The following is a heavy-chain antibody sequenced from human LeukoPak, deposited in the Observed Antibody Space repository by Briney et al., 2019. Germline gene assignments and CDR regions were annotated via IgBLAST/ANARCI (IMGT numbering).Heavy chain of an antibody. J-gene: IGHJ4*02. CDR3: ARAPPEWELLSYFDY. Sequence: SETLSLTCTVSGYSISSGYYWGWIRQPPGKGLEWIGYIYYSGSTNYNPSLKSRVTISVDTSKNQFSLKLSSVTAADTAVYYCARAPPEWELLSYFDYWGQGTLVTVSS. D-gene: IGHD1-26*01. CDR2: IYYSGST. V-gene: IGHV4-61*01. CDR1: GYSISSGYY.